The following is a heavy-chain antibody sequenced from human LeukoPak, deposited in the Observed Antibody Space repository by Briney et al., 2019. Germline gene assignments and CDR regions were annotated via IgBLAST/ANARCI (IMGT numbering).Heavy chain of an antibody. CDR3: ARAAAGNSLGAFDI. J-gene: IGHJ3*02. CDR1: GFTFSSYA. D-gene: IGHD6-13*01. V-gene: IGHV3-30-3*01. CDR2: ISYDGSNK. Sequence: GGSLRLSCAASGFTFSSYAMHWVRQAPGKGLEWVAVISYDGSNKYYADSVKGRFTISRDNSKNTLYLRMNSLRAEDTAVYYCARAAAGNSLGAFDIWGQGTMVTVSS.